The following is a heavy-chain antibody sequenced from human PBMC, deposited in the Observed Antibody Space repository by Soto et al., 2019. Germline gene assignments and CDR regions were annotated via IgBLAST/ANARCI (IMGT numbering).Heavy chain of an antibody. CDR3: VRDGHSGWQVDS. D-gene: IGHD6-19*01. CDR2: IKPDGSQR. V-gene: IGHV3-7*01. CDR1: GFTFSTYW. J-gene: IGHJ4*02. Sequence: PGGSLRLSCEASGFTFSTYWMSWIRQAPGKGLEWVGNIKPDGSQRYIVDSVQGRFTTSRDNARNSVYLQMNSLRVEDTAVYYCVRDGHSGWQVDSWGQGALVPVYS.